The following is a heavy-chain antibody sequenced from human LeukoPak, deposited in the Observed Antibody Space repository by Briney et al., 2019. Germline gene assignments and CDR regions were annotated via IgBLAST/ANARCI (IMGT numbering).Heavy chain of an antibody. J-gene: IGHJ4*02. D-gene: IGHD3-22*01. CDR1: GGSIRSHY. CDR2: IYYSGST. V-gene: IGHV4-59*11. CDR3: ARDRGDYDSSGYYGYFDY. Sequence: SETLSLTCTVSGGSIRSHYWSWIRQPPGKGLEWIGYIYYSGSTNHNPSLKSRVTISVDTSKNQFSLKLSSVTAADTAVYYCARDRGDYDSSGYYGYFDYWGQGALVTVSS.